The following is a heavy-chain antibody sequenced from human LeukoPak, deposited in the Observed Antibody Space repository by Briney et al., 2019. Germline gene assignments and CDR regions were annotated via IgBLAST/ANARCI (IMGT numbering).Heavy chain of an antibody. CDR2: IFSSGST. CDR3: ARGPYYFDY. V-gene: IGHV4-59*01. Sequence: PSETLSLTCTVSGGSISSYYWNWIRQPPGKGMEWIGYIFSSGSTNYNPSLRSRVPISVDTSKNQFSLKLSSVTAADTAVYYCARGPYYFDYWGQGTPGTVSS. CDR1: GGSISSYY. J-gene: IGHJ4*02.